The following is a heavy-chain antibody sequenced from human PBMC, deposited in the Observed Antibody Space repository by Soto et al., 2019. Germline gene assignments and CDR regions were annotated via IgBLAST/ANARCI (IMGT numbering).Heavy chain of an antibody. V-gene: IGHV4-39*01. CDR2: IKYSGTT. J-gene: IGHJ4*02. CDR3: ARHLGEAYFDY. Sequence: ASETLSLTCTVSGGSISSSRCHWGWIRQPPGKGLEWIASIKYSGTTFYNPSLKSRVTLSVDTSKNQFALKLSSVTAADTAVYYCARHLGEAYFDYWGQGTLVTV. CDR1: GGSISSSRCH.